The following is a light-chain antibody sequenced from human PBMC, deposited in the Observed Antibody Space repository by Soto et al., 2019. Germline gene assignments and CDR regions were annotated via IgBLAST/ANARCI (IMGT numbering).Light chain of an antibody. CDR3: EQRSDWPLIT. J-gene: IGKJ5*01. V-gene: IGKV3-11*01. CDR2: DAS. CDR1: QSVSNY. Sequence: EIVLTQSPATLSLSPGERATLSCRASQSVSNYLAWYQQKPGQAPRLLIYDASNRATVIPARFSGSGSGTDFTLTISSLEPEDFAVYYCEQRSDWPLITFGQGTRLEIK.